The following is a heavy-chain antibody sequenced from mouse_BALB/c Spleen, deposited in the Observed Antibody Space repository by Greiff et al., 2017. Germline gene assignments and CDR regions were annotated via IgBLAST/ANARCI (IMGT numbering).Heavy chain of an antibody. CDR1: GYTFTDYE. D-gene: IGHD1-1*01. CDR3: TRGITLDY. Sequence: VQLQQSGAELVRPGASVTLSCKASGYTFTDYEMHWVKQTPVHGLEWIGAIDPETGGTAYNQKFKGKATLAADKSSSTAYMELRSLTSEDSAVYYCTRGITLDYWGQGTTLTVSS. J-gene: IGHJ2*01. V-gene: IGHV1-15*01. CDR2: IDPETGGT.